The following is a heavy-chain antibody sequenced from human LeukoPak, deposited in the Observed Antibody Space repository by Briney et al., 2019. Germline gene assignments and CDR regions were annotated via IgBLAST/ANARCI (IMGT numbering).Heavy chain of an antibody. CDR3: ARDAHTDYYDSSGSDAFDI. CDR2: ISSSGSTI. V-gene: IGHV3-48*03. CDR1: GFTFSSYE. J-gene: IGHJ3*02. Sequence: PGGSLRLSCAASGFTFSSYEMNWVRQAPGKGLEWVSYISSSGSTIYYADSVKGRFTISRDNAKNSLYLQMNSLRAEDTAVHYCARDAHTDYYDSSGSDAFDIWGQGTMVTVSS. D-gene: IGHD3-22*01.